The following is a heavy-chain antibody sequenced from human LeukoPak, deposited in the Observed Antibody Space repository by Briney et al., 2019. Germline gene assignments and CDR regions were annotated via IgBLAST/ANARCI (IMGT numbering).Heavy chain of an antibody. J-gene: IGHJ5*02. CDR3: ARLPGAVTTGWFDP. D-gene: IGHD4-17*01. Sequence: KPSETLSLTCAVSGYSINSGYYWGWIRQPPGKGLEWIGSIYHSGSTYYSPSLKSRVTISVDTSKNQFSLKLSSVTAADTAVYYCARLPGAVTTGWFDPWGQGTLVTVPS. V-gene: IGHV4-38-2*01. CDR2: IYHSGST. CDR1: GYSINSGYY.